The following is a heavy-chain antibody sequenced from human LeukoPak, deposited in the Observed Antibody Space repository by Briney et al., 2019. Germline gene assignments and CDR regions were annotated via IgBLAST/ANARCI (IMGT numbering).Heavy chain of an antibody. CDR3: ARTGGPTYKSSWFI. D-gene: IGHD6-13*01. J-gene: IGHJ3*02. Sequence: SETLSLTCTVSGGSISSYYWSWIRQPPGKGLEWIGYIYYSGSTNYNPSLKSRVTISVDTSKNQFSLKLSSVTAADTAVYYCARTGGPTYKSSWFIWGQGTMVTVSS. CDR2: IYYSGST. V-gene: IGHV4-59*01. CDR1: GGSISSYY.